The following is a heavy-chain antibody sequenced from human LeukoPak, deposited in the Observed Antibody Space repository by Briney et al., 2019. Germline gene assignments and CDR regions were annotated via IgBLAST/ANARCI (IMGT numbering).Heavy chain of an antibody. V-gene: IGHV4-61*01. CDR1: GGSVSSGSYY. CDR3: ARGLVEKGGYDSSGPNWFDP. Sequence: SETLSLTCTVSGGSVSSGSYYWSWIRQPPGKGLEWIGYIYYSGSTNYNPSLRSRVTISVDTSKNQFSLKLSSVTAADTAVYYCARGLVEKGGYDSSGPNWFDPWGQGTLVTVSS. J-gene: IGHJ5*02. CDR2: IYYSGST. D-gene: IGHD3-22*01.